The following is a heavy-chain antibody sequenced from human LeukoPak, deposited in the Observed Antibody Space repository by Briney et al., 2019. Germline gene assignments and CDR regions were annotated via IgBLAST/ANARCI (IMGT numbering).Heavy chain of an antibody. CDR2: ISSSGSTI. CDR1: GFTFSDYY. Sequence: PGGSLRLSCAASGFTFSDYYMSWIRQAPGKGLEWVSYISSSGSTIYYADSVKGRFTISRDNAKNSLYLQMNSLRAEDTAVYYCARHYTAISPHDAFDIWGQGTMVTVSS. CDR3: ARHYTAISPHDAFDI. J-gene: IGHJ3*02. V-gene: IGHV3-11*01. D-gene: IGHD5-18*01.